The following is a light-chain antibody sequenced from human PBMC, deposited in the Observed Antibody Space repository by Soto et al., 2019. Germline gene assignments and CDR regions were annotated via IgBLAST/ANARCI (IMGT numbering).Light chain of an antibody. V-gene: IGLV1-44*01. CDR2: DNN. CDR1: SPNIGTYA. CDR3: AAWDDSRNGLCV. J-gene: IGLJ1*01. Sequence: HSVLTPPPSGTGIPGQRGSISCSGRSPNIGTYAVNWYQQLPGMAPKLLIYDNNQRPSGVPDRLSGSKSGTSASRAISGLQSEDEADYYCAAWDDSRNGLCVFGPGTKVTVL.